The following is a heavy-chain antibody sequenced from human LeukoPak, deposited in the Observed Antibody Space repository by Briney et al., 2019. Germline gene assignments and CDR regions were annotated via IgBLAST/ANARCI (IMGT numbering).Heavy chain of an antibody. D-gene: IGHD3-3*01. CDR3: AKTYDRPVVIDY. CDR2: IRYDGSNK. Sequence: GGSLRLSCAASGFTFSSYGMHWVRQAPGKGLEWVAFIRYDGSNKYYADSVKGRFTISRDNSKNTLYLQMNSLRAEDTAVYYCAKTYDRPVVIDYWGQGTLVTVSS. CDR1: GFTFSSYG. J-gene: IGHJ4*02. V-gene: IGHV3-30*02.